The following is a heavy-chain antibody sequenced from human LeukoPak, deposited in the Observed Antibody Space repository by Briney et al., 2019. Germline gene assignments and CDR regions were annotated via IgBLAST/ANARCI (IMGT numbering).Heavy chain of an antibody. V-gene: IGHV1-2*02. Sequence: ASVKVSCKASGYTFTSSYMHWVRQAPGQGLEWMGWINPNSGGTNYAQKFQGRVTMTRDTSISTAYMELSRLRSDDTAVYYCAREYYYDSSGYYSRNWFDPWGQGTLVTVSS. J-gene: IGHJ5*02. CDR1: GYTFTSSY. CDR3: AREYYYDSSGYYSRNWFDP. D-gene: IGHD3-22*01. CDR2: INPNSGGT.